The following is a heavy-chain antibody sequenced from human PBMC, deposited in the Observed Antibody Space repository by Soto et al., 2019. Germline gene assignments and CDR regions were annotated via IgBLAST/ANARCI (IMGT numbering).Heavy chain of an antibody. CDR2: IYYSGNT. CDR1: GGYISSSSYY. J-gene: IGHJ4*02. V-gene: IGHV4-39*02. Sequence: QLQLQESGPGLVKPSDTLSLTCTVSGGYISSSSYYWGWIRQPPGKGLEWIGSIYYSGNTYYTPSLKSRVTISVDTSKNQFSLKLSSVTAADTAVYYCAREGGRYCTGGSCLVDYWGQGTLVTDSS. D-gene: IGHD2-15*01. CDR3: AREGGRYCTGGSCLVDY.